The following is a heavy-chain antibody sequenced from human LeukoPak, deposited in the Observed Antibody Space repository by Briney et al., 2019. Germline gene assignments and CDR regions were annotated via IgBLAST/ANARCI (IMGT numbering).Heavy chain of an antibody. Sequence: SETLSLTCAVYGGSFSGYYWSWIRQPPGKGLEWIGEINHSGSTNYNPSLKSRVTISVDTSKNQFSLKLSSVTAADTAVYYCARIAAAGHGFDYWGQGTLVTVSS. CDR3: ARIAAAGHGFDY. CDR2: INHSGST. V-gene: IGHV4-34*01. CDR1: GGSFSGYY. D-gene: IGHD6-13*01. J-gene: IGHJ4*02.